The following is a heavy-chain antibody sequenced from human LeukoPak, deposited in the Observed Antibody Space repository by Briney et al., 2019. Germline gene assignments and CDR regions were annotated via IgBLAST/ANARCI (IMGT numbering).Heavy chain of an antibody. V-gene: IGHV1-18*01. CDR1: GGTFSSYA. D-gene: IGHD5/OR15-5a*01. J-gene: IGHJ3*02. Sequence: ASVKVSCKASGGTFSSYAISWVRQAPGQGLEWMGWISAYNGNTNYAQKLQGRVTMTTDTSTSTAYMELRSLRSDDTAVYYCVSDLGYAFDIWGQGTMVTVSS. CDR3: VSDLGYAFDI. CDR2: ISAYNGNT.